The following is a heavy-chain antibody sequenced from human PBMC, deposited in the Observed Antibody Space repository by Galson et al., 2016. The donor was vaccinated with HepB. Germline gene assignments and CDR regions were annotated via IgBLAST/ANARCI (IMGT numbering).Heavy chain of an antibody. CDR2: TFYRSNWQN. V-gene: IGHV6-1*01. CDR1: GDSVSSNSAG. J-gene: IGHJ4*02. CDR3: ARSYLLGRGFGS. D-gene: IGHD3-10*01. Sequence: CAISGDSVSSNSAGWNWIRQSPSRGLECLGRTFYRSNWQNDYAESVRSRITITPDTSKNQFSLQLNSVTPEDTAVYYCARSYLLGRGFGSWGQGTLVTVSS.